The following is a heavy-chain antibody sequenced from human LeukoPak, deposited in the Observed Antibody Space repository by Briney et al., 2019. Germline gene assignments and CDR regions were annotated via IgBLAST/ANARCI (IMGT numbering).Heavy chain of an antibody. Sequence: GGSLRLSCAASGFTFDDYAMHWVRQAPGKGLEWVSGISWNSGSIGYADSVKGRFTISRDNAKNSLYLQMNSLRAEGTALYYCAKDIFTGIAAAGAIDYWGQGTLVTVSS. J-gene: IGHJ4*02. D-gene: IGHD6-13*01. V-gene: IGHV3-9*01. CDR1: GFTFDDYA. CDR3: AKDIFTGIAAAGAIDY. CDR2: ISWNSGSI.